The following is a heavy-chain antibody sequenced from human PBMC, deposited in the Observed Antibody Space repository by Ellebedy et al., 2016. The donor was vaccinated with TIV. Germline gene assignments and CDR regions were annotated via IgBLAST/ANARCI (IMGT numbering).Heavy chain of an antibody. V-gene: IGHV3-48*02. Sequence: GESLKISXAASGFTFSSYSMNWVRQAPGKGLEWVSYISSSSSTIYYADSVKGRFTISRDNAKNSLFLQMNSLRDEDTAVYYCAAYGSGSYLSASFDYWGQGTLVTVSS. J-gene: IGHJ4*02. CDR1: GFTFSSYS. CDR3: AAYGSGSYLSASFDY. D-gene: IGHD3-10*01. CDR2: ISSSSSTI.